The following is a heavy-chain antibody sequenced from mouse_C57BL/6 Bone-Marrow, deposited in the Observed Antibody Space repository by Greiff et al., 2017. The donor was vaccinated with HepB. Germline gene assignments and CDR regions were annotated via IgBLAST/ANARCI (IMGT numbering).Heavy chain of an antibody. Sequence: VQLVESGAELVRPGASVTLSCKASGYTFTDYEMHWVKQTPVHGLEWIGAIDPETGGTAYNQKFKGKAILTADKSSSTAYMELRSLTSEDSAVYYCTIITTVRGYYAMDYWGQGTSVTVSS. D-gene: IGHD1-1*01. CDR2: IDPETGGT. CDR1: GYTFTDYE. J-gene: IGHJ4*01. V-gene: IGHV1-15*01. CDR3: TIITTVRGYYAMDY.